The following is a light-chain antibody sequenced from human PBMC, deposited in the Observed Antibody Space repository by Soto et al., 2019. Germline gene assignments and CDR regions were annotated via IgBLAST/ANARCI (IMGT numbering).Light chain of an antibody. CDR1: QSISSSF. CDR3: KHYGNSPPEYT. Sequence: EIVLTQSPGTLSLSPGERATLSCRASQSISSSFLAWYQQRPGQAPRLLIFGASYRATGIPDRFSGSGSGTDFTLTISRLEPEDFAVYYCKHYGNSPPEYTFGPGTNVDSK. CDR2: GAS. V-gene: IGKV3-20*01. J-gene: IGKJ3*01.